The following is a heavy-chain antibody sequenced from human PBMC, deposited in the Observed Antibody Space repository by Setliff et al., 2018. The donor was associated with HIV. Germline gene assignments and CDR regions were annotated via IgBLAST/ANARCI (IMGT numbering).Heavy chain of an antibody. J-gene: IGHJ4*02. CDR3: ARDLSVEGSGSYFDY. Sequence: GPSVKVSCKASGYMFTSYYMHWVRQAPGQGLEWMGIINPSGGSTSYAQKFQGRVTMTRDTSTSTVYMELSSLRSEDTAVYYCARDLSVEGSGSYFDYWGQGTLVTVSS. CDR2: INPSGGST. D-gene: IGHD3-10*01. V-gene: IGHV1-46*01. CDR1: GYMFTSYY.